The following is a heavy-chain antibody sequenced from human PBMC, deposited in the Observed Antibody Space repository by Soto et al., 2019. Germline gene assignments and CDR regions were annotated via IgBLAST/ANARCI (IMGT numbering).Heavy chain of an antibody. CDR1: GGSISSGGYY. V-gene: IGHV4-39*07. CDR2: INHVGTT. Sequence: PSETLSLTCTVSGGSISSGGYYCNWIRQPPGKGLEWIGEINHVGTTTYNPSLKSRVTITLDTSKSQISLTLNSLTAADTAVYYCARGGVRFHYAMDVWGLGTTVTVSS. J-gene: IGHJ6*02. CDR3: ARGGVRFHYAMDV. D-gene: IGHD3-10*01.